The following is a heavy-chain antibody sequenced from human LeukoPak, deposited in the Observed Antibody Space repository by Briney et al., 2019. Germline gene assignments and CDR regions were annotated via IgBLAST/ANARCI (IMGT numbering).Heavy chain of an antibody. Sequence: KTGGSLRLSCAASGFTFSSYSMNWVRQAPGKGLEWVSSISSSSSYIYYADSVKGRFTISRDNAKNSLYLQMNSLRAEDTAVYYCARDHTLIVATTSHFLYWGHGTLVTVSS. CDR2: ISSSSSYI. D-gene: IGHD5-12*01. CDR1: GFTFSSYS. CDR3: ARDHTLIVATTSHFLY. J-gene: IGHJ4*01. V-gene: IGHV3-21*01.